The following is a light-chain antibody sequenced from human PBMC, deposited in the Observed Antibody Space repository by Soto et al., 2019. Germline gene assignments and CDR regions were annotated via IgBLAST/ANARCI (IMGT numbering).Light chain of an antibody. CDR3: QNYNSAPLT. V-gene: IGKV1-27*01. CDR1: QGISNS. J-gene: IGKJ3*01. CDR2: AAS. Sequence: DIQMTQSPSSLSASVGDTVTITCRASQGISNSLAWFQQKPGRVPQFLIYAASTLQPGVPPRFSGSGSGTDFTLTISSLQPEDVATNYCQNYNSAPLTFGPGTRVEIK.